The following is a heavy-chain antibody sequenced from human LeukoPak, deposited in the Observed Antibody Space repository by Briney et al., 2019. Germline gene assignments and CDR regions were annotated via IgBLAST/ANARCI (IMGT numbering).Heavy chain of an antibody. V-gene: IGHV4-38-2*01. Sequence: KSSETLSLTCAVSGYSISSGYYWGWIRQPPGKGLEWIGSIYHSGSTYYNPSLKSRVTISVDTSKNQFSLKLSSVTAADTAVYYCARVVVYAIREWFDPWGQGTLVTVSS. CDR1: GYSISSGYY. CDR2: IYHSGST. J-gene: IGHJ5*02. D-gene: IGHD2-8*02. CDR3: ARVVVYAIREWFDP.